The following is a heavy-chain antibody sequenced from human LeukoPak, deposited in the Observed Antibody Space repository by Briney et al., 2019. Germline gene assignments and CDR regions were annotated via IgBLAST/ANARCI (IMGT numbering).Heavy chain of an antibody. D-gene: IGHD3-22*01. J-gene: IGHJ4*02. CDR1: GFTFSNYW. CDR3: ARDPPTYFYDSSAY. CDR2: INSDGSST. V-gene: IGHV3-74*01. Sequence: GGSLRLSCAASGFTFSNYWMHWVRQAPGKGLVWVSRINSDGSSTNYADSVKGRFTISRDNAKNTLYLQMNSLRAEDTAVYYCARDPPTYFYDSSAYWGQGTLVTVSS.